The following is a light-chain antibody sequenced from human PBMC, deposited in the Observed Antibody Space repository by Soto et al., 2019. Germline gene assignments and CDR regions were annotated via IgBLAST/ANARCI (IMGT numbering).Light chain of an antibody. Sequence: GDRVTITCRASQSFNRGLAWYQQKPGKAPNLLIYDASTLESGVPSRFSVSGSGTEFTLTISSLQPDDFASYYCQQYNSFPYTFGQGTNLEI. V-gene: IGKV1-5*01. CDR1: QSFNRG. CDR3: QQYNSFPYT. J-gene: IGKJ2*01. CDR2: DAS.